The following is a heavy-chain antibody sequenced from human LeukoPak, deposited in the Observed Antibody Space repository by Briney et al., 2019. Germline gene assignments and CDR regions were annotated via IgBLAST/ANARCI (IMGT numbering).Heavy chain of an antibody. CDR2: ISYDATKK. V-gene: IGHV3-30*04. Sequence: GGSLRLSCAASGFTFSSYAMHWVRQAPGKGPEWVAAISYDATKKYDADSVRGRFTISRDNSKNTLYLQMNSLRAEDTAVYYCARDLNWETYWGQGTLVSVSS. J-gene: IGHJ4*02. D-gene: IGHD7-27*01. CDR1: GFTFSSYA. CDR3: ARDLNWETY.